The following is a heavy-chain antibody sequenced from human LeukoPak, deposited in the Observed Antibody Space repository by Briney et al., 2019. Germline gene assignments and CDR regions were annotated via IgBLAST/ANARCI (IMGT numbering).Heavy chain of an antibody. Sequence: PSETLSLTCAVYGGSFSCYYWSWLRQPPVKGLEWIGEINHSGSTNYNPSLKSRVTISVDTSKNQFSLKLSSVNAADTAVYYCAAHPPLYYFDYWGQGNQVTVSS. CDR3: AAHPPLYYFDY. J-gene: IGHJ4*02. V-gene: IGHV4-34*01. CDR1: GGSFSCYY. CDR2: INHSGST.